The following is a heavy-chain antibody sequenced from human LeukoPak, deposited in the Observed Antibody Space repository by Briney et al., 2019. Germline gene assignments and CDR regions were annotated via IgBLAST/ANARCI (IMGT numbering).Heavy chain of an antibody. J-gene: IGHJ5*02. CDR3: AKSVTADP. V-gene: IGHV3-23*01. Sequence: GGSLRLSCAASGFTFSSYSMNWVRQAPGKGLEWVSAISPGGDRTYYAGSVKGRFAISRDNSKNTLYLQMNSLRAEDTAVYYCAKSVTADPWGQGTLVTVSS. D-gene: IGHD4-23*01. CDR1: GFTFSSYS. CDR2: ISPGGDRT.